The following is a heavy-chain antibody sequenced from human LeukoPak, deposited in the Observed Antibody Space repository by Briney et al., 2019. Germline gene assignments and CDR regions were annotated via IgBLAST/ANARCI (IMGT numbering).Heavy chain of an antibody. CDR1: GLIFSDAY. V-gene: IGHV3-15*01. CDR2: IKSTTEGGTP. J-gene: IGHJ4*02. CDR3: TTERPYFDN. Sequence: PGGSLRLSCAASGLIFSDAYMSWVRQVRGKGLEWVGRIKSTTEGGTPYYGAPVKGRFTISRDDSKTTVYLQMNSLKSEDAAMYYCTTERPYFDNWGQGTLVTVSS.